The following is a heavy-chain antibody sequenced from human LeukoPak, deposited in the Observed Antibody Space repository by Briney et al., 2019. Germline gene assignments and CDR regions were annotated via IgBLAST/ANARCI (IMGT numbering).Heavy chain of an antibody. D-gene: IGHD1-20*01. V-gene: IGHV3-21*01. Sequence: GGSLRLSCAASGFALSHYSLTWVRQAPGKGLEWVSSISTTSAYIHYAESVKGRFSISRDNIDNVVYLQMNSLRAEDTAVCYCARERYNWDDRGAFDIWGQGTMVTVSS. CDR1: GFALSHYS. CDR2: ISTTSAYI. CDR3: ARERYNWDDRGAFDI. J-gene: IGHJ3*02.